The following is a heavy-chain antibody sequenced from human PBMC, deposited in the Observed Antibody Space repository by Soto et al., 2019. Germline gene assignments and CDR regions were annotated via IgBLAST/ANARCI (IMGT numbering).Heavy chain of an antibody. CDR3: ASSKYYYGSGSDY. D-gene: IGHD3-10*01. V-gene: IGHV3-30-3*01. J-gene: IGHJ4*02. CDR2: ISYNGVNE. Sequence: QVQLVESGGGVVQPGRSLRLSCAASGFTLTTYVMHWVRQAPGKGLEWVAMISYNGVNEYYADSVKGRFTISRDTSRNTLYLQMNSLRAEDTAVYYCASSKYYYGSGSDYWGQGTLVTVSS. CDR1: GFTLTTYV.